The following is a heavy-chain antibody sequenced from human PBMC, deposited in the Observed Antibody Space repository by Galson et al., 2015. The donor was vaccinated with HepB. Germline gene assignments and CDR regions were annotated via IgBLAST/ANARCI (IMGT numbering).Heavy chain of an antibody. CDR3: ARDPKRYYDSSGYYPYYFDY. CDR1: GGTFSSYA. D-gene: IGHD3-22*01. V-gene: IGHV1-69*13. CDR2: IIPIFGTA. Sequence: SVKVSCKASGGTFSSYAISWVRQAPGQGLEWMGGIIPIFGTANYAQKFQGRVTITADESTSTAYMELSSLRSEDTAVYYCARDPKRYYDSSGYYPYYFDYWGQGTLVTVSS. J-gene: IGHJ4*02.